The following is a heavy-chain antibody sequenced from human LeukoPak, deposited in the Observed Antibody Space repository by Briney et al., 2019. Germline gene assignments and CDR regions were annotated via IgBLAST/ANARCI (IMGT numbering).Heavy chain of an antibody. V-gene: IGHV4-39*07. J-gene: IGHJ4*02. Sequence: SETLSLXCTVSGGSISSGSYYWGWIRQPPGKGLEWIGSIYHSGSTYYNPSLKSRVTISVDTSKNQFSLKLSSVTTADTAVYYCARLVVHCSGGSCARVDYWGQGTLVTVSS. CDR1: GGSISSGSYY. D-gene: IGHD2-15*01. CDR3: ARLVVHCSGGSCARVDY. CDR2: IYHSGST.